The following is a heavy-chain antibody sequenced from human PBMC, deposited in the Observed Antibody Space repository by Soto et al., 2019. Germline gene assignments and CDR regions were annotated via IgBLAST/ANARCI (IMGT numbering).Heavy chain of an antibody. CDR2: IRRKANSYTT. J-gene: IGHJ6*02. CDR1: GLIFSDYH. V-gene: IGHV3-72*01. CDR3: AMLGGWSGGSNDMDV. D-gene: IGHD3-10*02. Sequence: EVQLVESGGGLVQPGGSLRLSCAASGLIFSDYHMDWVRQAPGKGLEWVGRIRRKANSYTTAYAASVKGRLTSSRDDSKNSLYLQMNSLKTEDTAVYYCAMLGGWSGGSNDMDVWGQGTTVTVSS.